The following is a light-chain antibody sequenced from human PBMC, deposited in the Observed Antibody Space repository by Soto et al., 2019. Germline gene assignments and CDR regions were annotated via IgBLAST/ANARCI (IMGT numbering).Light chain of an antibody. CDR3: QQYNNLPPWT. CDR1: QSVSNN. V-gene: IGKV3-15*01. J-gene: IGKJ1*01. Sequence: ILMTQSPATLSVSPGERATLSCRASQSVSNNLSWYQQKPGQAPSLLIYDASTRATGIPARFSGSGSGTEFTLTISGLQSEDFAVYYCQQYNNLPPWTFGQGTKVEIK. CDR2: DAS.